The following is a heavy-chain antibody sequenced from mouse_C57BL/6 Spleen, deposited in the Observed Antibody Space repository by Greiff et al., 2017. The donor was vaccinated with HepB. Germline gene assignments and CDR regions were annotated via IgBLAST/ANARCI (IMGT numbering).Heavy chain of an antibody. CDR1: GYSITSGYY. J-gene: IGHJ2*01. Sequence: EVQLQESGPGLVKPSQSLSLTCSVTGYSITSGYYWNWIRQFPGNNLEWMGYISYDGSNNYNPSLKNRIAITRDTSKNQFFMKLTSATTEDTDTYDGAMSPPHCYGSSYDCDYGGQGATLTVSS. CDR3: AMSPPHCYGSSYDCDY. V-gene: IGHV3-6*01. CDR2: ISYDGSN. D-gene: IGHD1-1*01.